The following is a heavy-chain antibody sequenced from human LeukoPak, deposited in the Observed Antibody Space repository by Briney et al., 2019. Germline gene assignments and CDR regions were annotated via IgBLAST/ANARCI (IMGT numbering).Heavy chain of an antibody. Sequence: PSETLSLTCAVYGGSFSGYYWSWIRQPPGKGLEWIGEINHSGSTNYNPSLKSRVTISVDTSKNQFSLKLSSVTAADTAVYYCARGGPRGTNCSSTSCYEPYWGQGTLVTVSS. V-gene: IGHV4-34*01. J-gene: IGHJ4*02. CDR3: ARGGPRGTNCSSTSCYEPY. CDR1: GGSFSGYY. D-gene: IGHD2-2*01. CDR2: INHSGST.